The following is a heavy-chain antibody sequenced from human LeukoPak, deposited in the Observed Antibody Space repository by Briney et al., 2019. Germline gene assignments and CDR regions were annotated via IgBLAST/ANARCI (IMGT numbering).Heavy chain of an antibody. V-gene: IGHV4-39*01. CDR3: ARLLKYSGSYYCDF. Sequence: KTSDTLSLTCTVSGGSVSSTRHYWGWIRQPPGKGLEWIGNMYYSGSTYYNPSLRSRVTTSVDTTKNQFSLKLGSVTAADTAVYYCARLLKYSGSYYCDFWGQGTLVTVSS. CDR2: MYYSGST. J-gene: IGHJ4*02. CDR1: GGSVSSTRHY. D-gene: IGHD1-26*01.